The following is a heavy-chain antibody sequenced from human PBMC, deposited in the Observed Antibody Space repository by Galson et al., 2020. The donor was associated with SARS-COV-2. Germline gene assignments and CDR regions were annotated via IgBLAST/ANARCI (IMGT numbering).Heavy chain of an antibody. CDR1: GFTFSSYD. CDR2: ISSVSTYI. V-gene: IGHV3-21*01. J-gene: IGHJ6*02. D-gene: IGHD6-6*01. Sequence: GGSLRLSCAASGFTFSSYDMNWVRQAPGKGLEWVSCISSVSTYIYYADSVKGRFTISRDNAKNSLYLQMNSLRAEDTAVYYCARPRPYYYYYGMDVWGQGTTVTVSS. CDR3: ARPRPYYYYYGMDV.